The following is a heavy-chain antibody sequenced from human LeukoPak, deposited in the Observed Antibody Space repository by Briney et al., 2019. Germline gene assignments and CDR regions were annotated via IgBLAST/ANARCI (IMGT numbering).Heavy chain of an antibody. CDR2: LNGGRT. V-gene: IGHV3-23*01. D-gene: IGHD2-2*03. J-gene: IGHJ4*02. CDR3: VKEVTGYGYFDY. CDR1: GFTLSNYA. Sequence: GSLRLSCVASGFTLSNYAMSWVRQAPGKGLEWIAALNGGRTFFQDSVRGRFTISRDNSKNTLYLQLNSLRGDDTAVYYCVKEVTGYGYFDYWGRGTLVTVSS.